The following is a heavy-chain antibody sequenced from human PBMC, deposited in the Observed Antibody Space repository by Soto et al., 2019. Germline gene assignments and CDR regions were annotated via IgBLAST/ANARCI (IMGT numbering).Heavy chain of an antibody. CDR1: GYTLTSKA. D-gene: IGHD3-10*01. V-gene: IGHV1-3*01. J-gene: IGHJ4*02. Sequence: QVQLVQSGAEVKKPGASVTVSCKASGYTLTSKAMHWVRQAPGQRLEWMGWINAATSDTNYSEKFQGRVTISRDTSANTTSMELSSLRSEDTAVYYCARARTYYFGSGLDSWGQGTLVTVSS. CDR2: INAATSDT. CDR3: ARARTYYFGSGLDS.